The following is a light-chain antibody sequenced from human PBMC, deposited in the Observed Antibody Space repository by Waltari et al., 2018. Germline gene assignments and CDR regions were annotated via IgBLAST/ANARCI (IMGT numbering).Light chain of an antibody. V-gene: IGLV2-14*01. CDR1: DSDVGAYDF. CDR3: SSYTTSSAPGV. Sequence: QSALTQPASVSGSPGQSITISCSGTDSDVGAYDFVSWYQQHPGKAPHLIIYEVSNRPSWISNRFSASKSGNTASLTISGLQAEDEADYCCSSYTTSSAPGVFGTGTRVTVL. CDR2: EVS. J-gene: IGLJ1*01.